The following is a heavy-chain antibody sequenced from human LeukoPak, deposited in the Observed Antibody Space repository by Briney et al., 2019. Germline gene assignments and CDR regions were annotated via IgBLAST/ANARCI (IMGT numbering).Heavy chain of an antibody. V-gene: IGHV3-66*01. D-gene: IGHD4-17*01. Sequence: GGSLRLSCAASGFTVSSNYMSWVRQAPGKGLEWVSVPYAGGTTYYADSVKGRFTISRDISKNTLYLQMNNLRAEDTAVYYCARGVGYADYPFDYWGQGTLVTVSA. CDR1: GFTVSSNY. CDR2: PYAGGTT. J-gene: IGHJ4*02. CDR3: ARGVGYADYPFDY.